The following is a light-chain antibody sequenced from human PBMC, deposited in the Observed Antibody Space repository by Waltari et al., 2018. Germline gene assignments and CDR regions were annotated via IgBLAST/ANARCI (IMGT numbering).Light chain of an antibody. V-gene: IGKV1-8*01. CDR3: QQYYSYPRT. CDR1: QGISSY. CDR2: AAS. J-gene: IGKJ2*01. Sequence: AIRITQSPSSLSASTGDRVTITCRASQGISSYLAWYQQKPGKAPKLLIYAASTLQSGVPSRVSGSGSGTDFTLTISCLQSEDFATYYCQQYYSYPRTFGQGTKLEIK.